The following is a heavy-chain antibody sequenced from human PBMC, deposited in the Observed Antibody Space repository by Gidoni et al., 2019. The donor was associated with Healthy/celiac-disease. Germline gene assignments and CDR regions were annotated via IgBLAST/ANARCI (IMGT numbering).Heavy chain of an antibody. D-gene: IGHD4-17*01. CDR3: ARLIPTVSYYFDY. V-gene: IGHV4-39*01. CDR1: GCSLSSSSYY. CDR2: IYYSGST. Sequence: QLQLQESGPGLVKPSETLSLTCTVSGCSLSSSSYYWGWIRQPPGKGLEWIGSIYYSGSTYYNPSLKSRVTISVDTSKNQFSLKLSSVTAADTAVYYCARLIPTVSYYFDYWGQGTLVTVSS. J-gene: IGHJ4*02.